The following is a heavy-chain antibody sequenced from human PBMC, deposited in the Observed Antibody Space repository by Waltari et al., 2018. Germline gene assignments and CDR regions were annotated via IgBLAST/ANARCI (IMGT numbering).Heavy chain of an antibody. V-gene: IGHV4-30-2*01. CDR2: IHHSGST. D-gene: IGHD6-13*01. CDR1: GGSISSGGYS. CDR3: ARGIAAAGKGGYNWFDP. Sequence: QLQLQESGSGLVKPSQTLSLTCAVSGGSISSGGYSWSWIRQPPGKGLEWIGYIHHSGSTCYNPSLKSRVTISVDRSKNQFSLKLSSVTAADTAVYYCARGIAAAGKGGYNWFDPWGQGTLVTVSS. J-gene: IGHJ5*02.